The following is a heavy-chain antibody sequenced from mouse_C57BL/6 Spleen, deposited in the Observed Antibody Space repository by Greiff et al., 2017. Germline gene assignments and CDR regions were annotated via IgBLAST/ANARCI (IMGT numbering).Heavy chain of an antibody. Sequence: QVQLQQPGAELVKPGASVKMSCKASGYTFTSYWITWVKQRPGQGLEWIGDIYPGRGSTNYNEKFKSKATLTVDTSSITAYMQLSSLTSEDSAVYYCARSRFAYWGQGTLVTVSA. CDR3: ARSRFAY. J-gene: IGHJ3*01. CDR2: IYPGRGST. V-gene: IGHV1-55*01. CDR1: GYTFTSYW.